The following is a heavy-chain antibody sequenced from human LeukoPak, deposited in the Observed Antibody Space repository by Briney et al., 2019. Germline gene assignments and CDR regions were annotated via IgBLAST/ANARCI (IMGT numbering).Heavy chain of an antibody. J-gene: IGHJ4*02. CDR3: ARQIVPDPSQADY. CDR2: IYYSGST. Sequence: SETLSLTCTVSGGSISSSGYYWGWSRQPPGKGLEWIGSIYYSGSTYYNPSLKSGVTISVDTSKNQFSLKLSSVTAADTAVYYCARQIVPDPSQADYWGQGTLVTVSS. V-gene: IGHV4-39*01. D-gene: IGHD2-2*01. CDR1: GGSISSSGYY.